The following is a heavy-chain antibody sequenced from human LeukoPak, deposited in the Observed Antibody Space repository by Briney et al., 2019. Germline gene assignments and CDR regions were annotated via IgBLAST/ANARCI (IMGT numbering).Heavy chain of an antibody. CDR1: GFTFVNAW. CDR2: MESNPAGGRV. CDR3: TTLAFDVHY. V-gene: IGHV3-15*04. Sequence: GGSLRLSCAASGFTFVNAWMTWVRQAPGKGLEWDGRMESNPAGGRVDYAAPVKGRFTISRDDSRSTLYLQLNNLGAEDTAVYYCTTLAFDVHYWGRGTLITVSS. J-gene: IGHJ4*02. D-gene: IGHD2/OR15-2a*01.